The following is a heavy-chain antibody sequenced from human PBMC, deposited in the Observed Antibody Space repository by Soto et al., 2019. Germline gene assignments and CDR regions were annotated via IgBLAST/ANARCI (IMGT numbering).Heavy chain of an antibody. CDR1: GGSISSYY. CDR3: ARRYGPGFDY. V-gene: IGHV4-59*08. J-gene: IGHJ4*02. CDR2: IYCSGST. D-gene: IGHD4-17*01. Sequence: SETLSLTCTVSGGSISSYYWSWIRQPPGKGLEWIGYIYCSGSTNYNPSLKSRVTISVDTSKNQFSLKLSSVTAADTAVYYCARRYGPGFDYWGQGTLVTVSS.